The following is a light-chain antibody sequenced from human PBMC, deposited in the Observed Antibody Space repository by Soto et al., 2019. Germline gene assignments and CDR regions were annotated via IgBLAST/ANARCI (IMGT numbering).Light chain of an antibody. V-gene: IGLV2-23*01. CDR1: SSDVGSYNY. J-gene: IGLJ1*01. CDR2: EGF. Sequence: QSVLTQPASVSGSPGQSITISCTGTSSDVGSYNYVSWFQQYPGKAPKVLIYEGFKRPSGVSNRFSGSKSGNTASLTISGLQAEDEADYNCCAYAGTSIYVFGTGTKVTVL. CDR3: CAYAGTSIYV.